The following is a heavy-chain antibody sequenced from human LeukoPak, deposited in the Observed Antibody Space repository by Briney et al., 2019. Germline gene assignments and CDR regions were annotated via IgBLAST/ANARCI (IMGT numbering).Heavy chain of an antibody. V-gene: IGHV4-38-2*02. D-gene: IGHD4-23*01. CDR3: ARDRSLGATVVTGGFDY. CDR2: VYHVGTT. J-gene: IGHJ4*02. Sequence: SETLSLTCTVSGYSISSGYYWGWIRQPPGKGLGWIGVYHVGTTDYNPSLKSRVTISVDGSKNQMSLTLSSVTAADTAVYYCARDRSLGATVVTGGFDYWGQGTLVTVSS. CDR1: GYSISSGYY.